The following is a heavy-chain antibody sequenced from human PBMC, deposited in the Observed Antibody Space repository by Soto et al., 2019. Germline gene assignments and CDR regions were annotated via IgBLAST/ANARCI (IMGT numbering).Heavy chain of an antibody. CDR1: GFRFPTCR. J-gene: IGHJ4*01. CDR2: VSPDGSQT. V-gene: IGHV3-7*03. CDR3: ARARDYVSDY. D-gene: IGHD3-10*02. Sequence: GGSMRFSCVASGFRFPTCRMRWVRQAPALGLEWLAHVSPDGSQTFYVDSMKDLFTGPRDNTKNSVYLQMKSPGVEDTGVDHCARARDYVSDYWCHGTLVAVSS.